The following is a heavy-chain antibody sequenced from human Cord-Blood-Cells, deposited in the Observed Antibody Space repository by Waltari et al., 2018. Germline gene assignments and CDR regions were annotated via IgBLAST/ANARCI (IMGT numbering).Heavy chain of an antibody. V-gene: IGHV1-69*08. Sequence: VQLVQYGAGEKKPWSSAAVSCKASGGTFTRYTNSWLRHAPGQGLEWRGRIIPILGIANYAQKFQGRVTITADKSTSTAYMELSSLRSEDTAVYYCARDGGLGGDWYFDLWGRGTLVTVSS. CDR1: GGTFTRYT. J-gene: IGHJ2*01. CDR2: IIPILGIA. D-gene: IGHD2-21*01. CDR3: ARDGGLGGDWYFDL.